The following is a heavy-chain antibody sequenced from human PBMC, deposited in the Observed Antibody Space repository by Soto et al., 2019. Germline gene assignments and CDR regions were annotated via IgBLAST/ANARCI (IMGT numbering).Heavy chain of an antibody. CDR3: ARGRGLGAAYRGFDP. D-gene: IGHD4-4*01. CDR1: GGIFSDYA. Sequence: QVQLVQSGAEVKKPGSSVKVSCKASGGIFSDYAINWVRQAPGQGLEWMGGSIPTFGTASYAQKLQGRVTITADESTNTAYMELSNLRSEDTAVYYCARGRGLGAAYRGFDPWGQGTLVTVSS. V-gene: IGHV1-69*01. J-gene: IGHJ5*02. CDR2: SIPTFGTA.